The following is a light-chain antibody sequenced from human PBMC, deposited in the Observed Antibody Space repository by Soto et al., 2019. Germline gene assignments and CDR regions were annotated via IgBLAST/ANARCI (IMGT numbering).Light chain of an antibody. CDR1: QSVGYH. CDR3: QQRSSWPLIT. V-gene: IGKV3-11*01. Sequence: EIVLTQSPATLSLSPGERATLSCRASQSVGYHLAWYQQKPGQAPRLLIYDASNRATGIPARFSGSGSGTDFTLAISSLEPEDFAVYYCQQRSSWPLITFGQGTRLEIK. CDR2: DAS. J-gene: IGKJ5*01.